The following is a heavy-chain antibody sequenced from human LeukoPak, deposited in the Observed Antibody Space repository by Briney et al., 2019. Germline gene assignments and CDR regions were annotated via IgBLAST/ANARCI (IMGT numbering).Heavy chain of an antibody. CDR3: ARGGYDILTGFGY. CDR1: GGSISSGGYY. Sequence: SETLSLTCTVSGGSISSGGYYWSWIRQHPGTGLEWIGYIYYSGSTYYNPSLKSRVTISVDTSKNQFSLKLSSVTAADTAVYYCARGGYDILTGFGYWGQGTLVTVSS. V-gene: IGHV4-31*03. CDR2: IYYSGST. D-gene: IGHD3-9*01. J-gene: IGHJ4*02.